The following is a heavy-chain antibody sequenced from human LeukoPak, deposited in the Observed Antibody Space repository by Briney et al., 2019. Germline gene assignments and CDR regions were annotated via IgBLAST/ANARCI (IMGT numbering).Heavy chain of an antibody. CDR2: IYYTGST. V-gene: IGHV4-59*01. J-gene: IGHJ4*02. Sequence: SETLSLTCTVSGGSISSYYWSWIRQPPGKGLEWIGYIYYTGSTNYNPSLKSRVTISVDTSKNQFSLKLSSVTAADTAVYYCAREVGTVTTFWDYWGQGTLVTVSS. CDR1: GGSISSYY. CDR3: AREVGTVTTFWDY. D-gene: IGHD4-17*01.